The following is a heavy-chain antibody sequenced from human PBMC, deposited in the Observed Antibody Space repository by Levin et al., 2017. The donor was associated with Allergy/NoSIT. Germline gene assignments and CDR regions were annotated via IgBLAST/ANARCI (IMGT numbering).Heavy chain of an antibody. D-gene: IGHD2-15*01. CDR2: INPNSGGT. V-gene: IGHV1-2*02. Sequence: ASVKVSCKASGYTFTGYYMHWVRQAPGQGLEWMGWINPNSGGTNYAQKFQGRVTMTRDTSISTAYMELSRLRSDDTAVYYCARGYCSGGSCYWFDPWGQGTLVTVSS. CDR3: ARGYCSGGSCYWFDP. CDR1: GYTFTGYY. J-gene: IGHJ5*02.